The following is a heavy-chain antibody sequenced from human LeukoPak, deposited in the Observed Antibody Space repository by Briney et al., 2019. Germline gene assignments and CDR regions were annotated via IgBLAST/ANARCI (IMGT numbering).Heavy chain of an antibody. CDR1: GGSISSGDYY. J-gene: IGHJ4*02. V-gene: IGHV4-30-4*01. D-gene: IGHD3-22*01. Sequence: LQTLSLTCTVSGGSISSGDYYWSWIRQPPGKGLEWIGYIYYSGSTYYNPSLKSRVTISVDTSKNQFSLKLSSVTAADTAVYYCAREMDDSSGYYYSALGYWGQGTLVTVSS. CDR3: AREMDDSSGYYYSALGY. CDR2: IYYSGST.